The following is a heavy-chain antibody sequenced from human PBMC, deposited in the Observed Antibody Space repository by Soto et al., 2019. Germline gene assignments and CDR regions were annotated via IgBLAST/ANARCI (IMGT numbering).Heavy chain of an antibody. J-gene: IGHJ4*02. V-gene: IGHV3-9*01. Sequence: GGSLRLSCAASGFAFDDYAMHWVRQAPGKGLEWVAGISFDSAGIAYVGSVKGRFTISRDNAKNSLYLQMNSLRTEDTAVYFCSKSFPSDYWGQGTLVTVSS. D-gene: IGHD3-3*02. CDR1: GFAFDDYA. CDR2: ISFDSAGI. CDR3: SKSFPSDY.